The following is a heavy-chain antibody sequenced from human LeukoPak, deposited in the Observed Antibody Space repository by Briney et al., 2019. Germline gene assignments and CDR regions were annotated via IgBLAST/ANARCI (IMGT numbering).Heavy chain of an antibody. J-gene: IGHJ4*02. D-gene: IGHD5-24*01. CDR1: GYTFTDYH. V-gene: IGHV1-2*02. CDR2: INPNNGVT. CDR3: ALGRRDGYNYADY. Sequence: ASVKDSCKASGYTFTDYHIHWVRQAPGQGLEWMGWINPNNGVTNYAQKFQDRVTMTRDASISTACMELSRLTSDDTALYYCALGRRDGYNYADYWGQGTLVTVSS.